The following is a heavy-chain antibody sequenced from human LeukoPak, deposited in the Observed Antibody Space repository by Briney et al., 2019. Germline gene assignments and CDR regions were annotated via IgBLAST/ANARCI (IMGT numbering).Heavy chain of an antibody. CDR2: VKQDGSEK. CDR3: ARGRLHSIDP. Sequence: PGGSLRLSCAASGFTFSSYWMSWVRQAPGKGLEWVAKVKQDGSEKYYVDSVKGRFTISRDNAKNSLYLQMNSLRVEDTAVYYCARGRLHSIDPWGQGTLVTVSS. D-gene: IGHD6-13*01. V-gene: IGHV3-7*01. CDR1: GFTFSSYW. J-gene: IGHJ5*02.